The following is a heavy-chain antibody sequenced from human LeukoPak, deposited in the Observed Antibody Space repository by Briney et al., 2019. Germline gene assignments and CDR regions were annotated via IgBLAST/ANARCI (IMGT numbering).Heavy chain of an antibody. J-gene: IGHJ4*02. V-gene: IGHV3-30*18. CDR2: ISYDGSNK. D-gene: IGHD6-13*01. CDR3: AKESSSWYYFDY. Sequence: PGGSLRLSCAASGFTFSSYGMHWVCQAPGKGLEWVAVISYDGSNKYYADSVKGRFTISRDNSKNTLYLQMNSLRAEDTAVYYCAKESSSWYYFDYWGQGTLVTVSS. CDR1: GFTFSSYG.